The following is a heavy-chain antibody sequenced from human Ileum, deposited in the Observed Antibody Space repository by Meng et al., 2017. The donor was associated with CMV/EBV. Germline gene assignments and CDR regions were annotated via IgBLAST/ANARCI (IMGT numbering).Heavy chain of an antibody. D-gene: IGHD5-18*01. Sequence: ASVKVSCKASGYTFIHYYIHWVRQAPGQGLEWMGWLNPNSGGTQYAPSFQGRVTMTRYTSLSTAYMELSSLKSDDTAVYYCVRVVTAVQAGDYWGQGTLVTVSS. V-gene: IGHV1-2*02. J-gene: IGHJ4*02. CDR2: LNPNSGGT. CDR1: GYTFIHYY. CDR3: VRVVTAVQAGDY.